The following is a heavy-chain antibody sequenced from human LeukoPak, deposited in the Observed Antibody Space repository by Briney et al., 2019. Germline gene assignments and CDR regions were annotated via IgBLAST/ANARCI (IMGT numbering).Heavy chain of an antibody. CDR2: INPNSGGT. V-gene: IGHV1-2*02. CDR1: GYTFTGYY. CDR3: ASAAAAGTIPDY. Sequence: ASVKVSCKASGYTFTGYYMHWVRQAPGQGLEWMGWINPNSGGTNYAQKFQGRVTMTSDTSISTAYMELSRLRSDDTAVYYCASAAAAGTIPDYWGQGTLVTVSS. J-gene: IGHJ4*02. D-gene: IGHD6-13*01.